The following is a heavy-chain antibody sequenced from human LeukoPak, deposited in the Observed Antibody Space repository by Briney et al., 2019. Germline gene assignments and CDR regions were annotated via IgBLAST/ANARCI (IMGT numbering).Heavy chain of an antibody. CDR1: GLTFSSYS. J-gene: IGHJ4*02. D-gene: IGHD3-22*01. CDR3: ARENYYDSSGYDY. V-gene: IGHV3-21*01. CDR2: NSSSSSYK. Sequence: GGSLRLSCAASGLTFSSYSMNWVRQAPGKGLEWVSSNSSSSSYKYYADSVKGRFTISRDNAKNSLYLQMNSLRAEDTAVYYCARENYYDSSGYDYWGQGTLVTVSS.